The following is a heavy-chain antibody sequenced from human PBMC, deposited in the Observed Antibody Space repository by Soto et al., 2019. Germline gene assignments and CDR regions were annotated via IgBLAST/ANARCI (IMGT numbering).Heavy chain of an antibody. J-gene: IGHJ5*02. CDR3: AKDARITGIAAGIDL. CDR2: VAHDGITK. D-gene: IGHD1-20*01. CDR1: GFTFSDHA. V-gene: IGHV3-30-3*01. Sequence: GGSLRLSCAASGFTFSDHAMPWVRRAPGKGLEWVALVAHDGITKYYAASVRGRFTVSSDKSTNTLFLQMNSLDTEDTGVYYCAKDARITGIAAGIDLWGQGTLVTVSS.